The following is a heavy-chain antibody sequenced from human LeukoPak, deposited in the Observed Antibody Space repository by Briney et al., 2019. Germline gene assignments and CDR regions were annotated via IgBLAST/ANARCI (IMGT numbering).Heavy chain of an antibody. CDR3: AKAFLEFEAYGYSMDV. D-gene: IGHD1-1*01. CDR2: IWYDESNK. J-gene: IGHJ6*03. CDR1: GFTFSTYG. Sequence: GGSLRLSCAASGFTFSTYGMHWVRQAPAKGLEWVAVIWYDESNKYYSDSVKGQFTSSRDNSKKTVYLQMNSLRVEDTAVYYCAKAFLEFEAYGYSMDVWGKGTTVTVSS. V-gene: IGHV3-33*06.